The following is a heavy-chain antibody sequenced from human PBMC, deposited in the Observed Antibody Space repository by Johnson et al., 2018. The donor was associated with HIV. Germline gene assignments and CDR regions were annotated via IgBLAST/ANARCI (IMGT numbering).Heavy chain of an antibody. CDR2: IKQDGSEK. CDR1: GFTFSTYG. Sequence: EVQLVESGGGLVKPGGSLRLSCAASGFTFSTYGMTWVRQAPGKGLEWVANIKQDGSEKYYVDSVKGRFTISRDNSKNTLYLQMNSLRAEDTAVYYCARTNWNDDAGGAIDIWGQGTTVTVSS. J-gene: IGHJ3*02. D-gene: IGHD1-1*01. CDR3: ARTNWNDDAGGAIDI. V-gene: IGHV3-7*03.